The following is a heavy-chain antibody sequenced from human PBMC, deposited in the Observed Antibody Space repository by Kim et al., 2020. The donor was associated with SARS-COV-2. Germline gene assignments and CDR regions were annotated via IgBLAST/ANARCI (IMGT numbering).Heavy chain of an antibody. CDR3: TGSYDSTGGWLDP. CDR1: GIPFSSYG. J-gene: IGHJ5*02. V-gene: IGHV3-33*01. Sequence: GGSLRLSCVASGIPFSSYGMHWVRQAPGKGLEWVAVIWYDGSSKYYAESVRGRFTISRDNAKNTLYLQMSSLRAEDTAVYYCTGSYDSTGGWLDPWGQGTLVTVSS. D-gene: IGHD3-22*01. CDR2: IWYDGSSK.